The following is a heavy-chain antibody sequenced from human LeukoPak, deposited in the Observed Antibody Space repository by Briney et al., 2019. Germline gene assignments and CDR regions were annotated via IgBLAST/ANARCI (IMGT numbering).Heavy chain of an antibody. CDR1: GFTFSSYS. J-gene: IGHJ4*02. Sequence: HPGGSLRLSCAASGFTFSSYSMNWVRQAPGKGLEWVSVIYSGGSTYYADSVKGRFTISRDKSKNTLYLQMNSLRAEDTAVYYCARSRIMIDAPFDYWGQGTLVTVSS. CDR2: IYSGGST. D-gene: IGHD3-16*01. V-gene: IGHV3-66*01. CDR3: ARSRIMIDAPFDY.